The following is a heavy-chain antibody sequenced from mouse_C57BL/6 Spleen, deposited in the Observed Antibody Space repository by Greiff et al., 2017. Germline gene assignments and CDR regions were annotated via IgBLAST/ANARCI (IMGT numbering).Heavy chain of an antibody. Sequence: QVQLQQSGAELVRPGASVTLSCKASGYTFTDYEMHWVKQTPVHGLEWIGAIDPETGGTAYNQKFKGKAILTADKSSSTAYMELRSLTSEDSAVYYCTRTGTLAWFANGGQGTLVTVSA. CDR3: TRTGTLAWFAN. J-gene: IGHJ3*01. CDR1: GYTFTDYE. D-gene: IGHD4-1*01. CDR2: IDPETGGT. V-gene: IGHV1-15*01.